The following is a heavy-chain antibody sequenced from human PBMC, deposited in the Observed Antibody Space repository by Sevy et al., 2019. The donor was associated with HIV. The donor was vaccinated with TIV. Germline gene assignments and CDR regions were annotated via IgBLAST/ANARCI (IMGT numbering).Heavy chain of an antibody. CDR1: GFSFSNYW. Sequence: GGSLRLSCAASGFSFSNYWMSWVLQAPGKALEWVANIKRDGSEKYYVASVKGRFTISRDNAKTSLFLQMNSLRGADTAVYYCARDCTSASCLWGMDVWGQGTTVTVSS. J-gene: IGHJ6*02. V-gene: IGHV3-7*03. D-gene: IGHD2-8*02. CDR2: IKRDGSEK. CDR3: ARDCTSASCLWGMDV.